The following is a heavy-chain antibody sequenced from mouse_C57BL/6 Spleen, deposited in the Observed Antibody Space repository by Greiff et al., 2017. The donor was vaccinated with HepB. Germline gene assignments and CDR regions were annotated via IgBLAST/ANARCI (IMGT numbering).Heavy chain of an antibody. CDR3: ARMGRDEYYAMDY. Sequence: VQLQQSGAELVRPGSSVKLSCKASGYTFTSYWMHWVKQRPIQGLEWIGNIDPSDSETHYNQKFKDKATLTVDKSSSTAYMQLSSLTSEDSAVYYCARMGRDEYYAMDYWGQGTSVTVSS. D-gene: IGHD3-3*01. V-gene: IGHV1-52*01. J-gene: IGHJ4*01. CDR2: IDPSDSET. CDR1: GYTFTSYW.